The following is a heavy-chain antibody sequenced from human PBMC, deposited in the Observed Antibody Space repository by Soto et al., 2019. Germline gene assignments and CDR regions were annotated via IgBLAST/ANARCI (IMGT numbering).Heavy chain of an antibody. CDR3: ARDEGWSVTNLNY. Sequence: GASVKVSCKASGCTFSSYAISWVRQAPGQGLEWMGGIIPIFGTPNYAQKFQGRVTITADESTSTAYMELSSLRSEDTAVYYCARDEGWSVTNLNYWGLGTLVTVSS. CDR1: GCTFSSYA. CDR2: IIPIFGTP. D-gene: IGHD4-17*01. J-gene: IGHJ4*02. V-gene: IGHV1-69*13.